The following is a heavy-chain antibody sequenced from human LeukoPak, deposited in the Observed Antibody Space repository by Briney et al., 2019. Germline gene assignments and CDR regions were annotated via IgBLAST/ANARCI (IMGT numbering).Heavy chain of an antibody. Sequence: SQTLSPTCTLATGSTSSSSYYWCWIRQPPGKGLEGIGSIFYSGSTYYNPSLKSRVTISVDTSKKQFSLKLSSVTAADTAVYYWASGYGSGSYAGWFDPWGQGTLVTVSS. CDR2: IFYSGST. CDR1: TGSTSSSSYY. D-gene: IGHD3-10*01. V-gene: IGHV4-39*01. CDR3: ASGYGSGSYAGWFDP. J-gene: IGHJ5*02.